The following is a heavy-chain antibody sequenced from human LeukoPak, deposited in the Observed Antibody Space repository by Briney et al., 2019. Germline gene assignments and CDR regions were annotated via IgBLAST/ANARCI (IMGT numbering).Heavy chain of an antibody. CDR3: ARDDRPSGHDFDY. D-gene: IGHD6-6*01. CDR1: GFTFRDYN. J-gene: IGHJ4*02. CDR2: IRSKADGGTT. V-gene: IGHV3-49*03. Sequence: GGSLRLSCTASGFTFRDYNINWFRQAPGRGLEWVGFIRSKADGGTTEYAESVKGRFTISRDDSKNVAYLQINNLRAEDTALYYCARDDRPSGHDFDYWGQGTLVTVSS.